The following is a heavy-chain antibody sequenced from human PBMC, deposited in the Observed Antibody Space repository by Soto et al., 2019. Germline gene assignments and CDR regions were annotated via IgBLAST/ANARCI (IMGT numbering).Heavy chain of an antibody. CDR1: GGSISSGDYY. CDR2: IYYSGSN. D-gene: IGHD1-26*01. Sequence: QVQLQESGPGLVKPSQTLSLTCTVSGGSISSGDYYWSWIRQPPGKGLEWIGYIYYSGSNYYNPSLKSRVTISVDTSKNQFSLKLSSVTAADTAVYYCARGGGIVGATFDYWGQGTLVTVSS. J-gene: IGHJ4*02. V-gene: IGHV4-30-4*01. CDR3: ARGGGIVGATFDY.